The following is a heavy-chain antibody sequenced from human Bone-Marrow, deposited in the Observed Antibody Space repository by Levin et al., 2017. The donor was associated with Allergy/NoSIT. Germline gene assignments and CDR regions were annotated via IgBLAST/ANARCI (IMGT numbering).Heavy chain of an antibody. D-gene: IGHD3-16*01. J-gene: IGHJ4*02. CDR2: FDPQEGEI. CDR1: GDSLSQLS. Sequence: ASVKVSCKISGDSLSQLSLHWVRQAPGKGLEWMGGFDPQEGEITYTQRFQGRVTMTEDSSTDTACLEMSSLRSEDTAVYFCAAVRGTTKTSAPHLDYWGQGTLVSVSS. V-gene: IGHV1-24*01. CDR3: AAVRGTTKTSAPHLDY.